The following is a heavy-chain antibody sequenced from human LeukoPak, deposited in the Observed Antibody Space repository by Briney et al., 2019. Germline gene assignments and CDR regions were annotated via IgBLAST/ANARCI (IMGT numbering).Heavy chain of an antibody. CDR3: ARDNSVGDNAWWFDP. CDR1: GYTFTSYY. J-gene: IGHJ5*02. Sequence: GASVKVSCKASGYTFTSYYMHWERQAPGQGLEWMGLTNPTGGSTGYAQKFQGRVTMTRDMSTSTDYMELSSLRSEDTAIYYCARDNSVGDNAWWFDPWGQGTLVTVSS. V-gene: IGHV1-46*01. D-gene: IGHD1-26*01. CDR2: TNPTGGST.